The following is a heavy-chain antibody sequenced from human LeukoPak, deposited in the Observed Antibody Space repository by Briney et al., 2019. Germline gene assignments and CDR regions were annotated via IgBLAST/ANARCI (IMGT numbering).Heavy chain of an antibody. V-gene: IGHV3-43*01. CDR3: AKDYFYGSGSYLGSLLDY. CDR2: ISWDGGST. J-gene: IGHJ4*02. CDR1: GFTFDDYT. D-gene: IGHD3-10*01. Sequence: GGSLRLSCAASGFTFDDYTMHWARQSPGKGLEGFSLISWDGGSTYYADSVKGRFTISRDNSKNSLYLQMNSLRTEDTALYYCAKDYFYGSGSYLGSLLDYWGQGTLVTVSS.